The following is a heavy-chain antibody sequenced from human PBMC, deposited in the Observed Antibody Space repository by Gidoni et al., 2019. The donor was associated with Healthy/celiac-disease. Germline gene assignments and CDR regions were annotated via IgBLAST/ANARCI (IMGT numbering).Heavy chain of an antibody. Sequence: EVQLWESGGGLVQRGGSLRISCAASGVTSSRYAMGWVRQAPGKGLVWVSAISGSGGSTYYADSVMGRFTISRDNSKTTLYLPLNCLRAEDTAVYYCAKDRRYSSKTYYYYYMDVWGKGTTVTVSS. J-gene: IGHJ6*03. D-gene: IGHD6-13*01. CDR2: ISGSGGST. V-gene: IGHV3-23*01. CDR1: GVTSSRYA. CDR3: AKDRRYSSKTYYYYYMDV.